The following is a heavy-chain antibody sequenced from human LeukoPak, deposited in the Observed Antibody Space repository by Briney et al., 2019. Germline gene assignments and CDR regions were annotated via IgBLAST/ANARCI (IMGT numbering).Heavy chain of an antibody. CDR2: ISSSSSYT. J-gene: IGHJ4*02. V-gene: IGHV3-11*06. D-gene: IGHD1-1*01. CDR1: GFTFSDYY. Sequence: PGGSLRLSCAASGFTFSDYYMSWIRQAPGKGLEWVSYISSSSSYTNYADPVKGRFTISRDNAKNSLYLQMNSLRAEDTAVYYCAKYLYNWNDGGSVDYWGQGTLVTVSS. CDR3: AKYLYNWNDGGSVDY.